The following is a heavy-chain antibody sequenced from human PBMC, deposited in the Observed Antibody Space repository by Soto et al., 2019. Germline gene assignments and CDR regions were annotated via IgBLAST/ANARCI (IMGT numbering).Heavy chain of an antibody. D-gene: IGHD2-21*02. CDR3: ARGVCGGDCYSGTRAFDI. CDR2: ISSSGSTI. J-gene: IGHJ3*02. Sequence: SLRLSCAASGFTFSSYEMNWVRQAPGKGLEWVSYISSSGSTIYYADSVKGRFTISRDNAKNSLYLQMNSLRAEDTAVYYCARGVCGGDCYSGTRAFDIWGQGTMVTVSS. CDR1: GFTFSSYE. V-gene: IGHV3-48*03.